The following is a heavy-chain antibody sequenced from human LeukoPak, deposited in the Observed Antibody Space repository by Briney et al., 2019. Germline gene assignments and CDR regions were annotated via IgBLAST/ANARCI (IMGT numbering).Heavy chain of an antibody. D-gene: IGHD5-18*01. J-gene: IGHJ6*02. Sequence: PGGSLRLSCAASGFTVSSNYMSWVRQAPGKGLEWVSVIHSGGSTYYADSVRGRFTISRDNSKNTLYLQMNRLRAEDTAVYYCATHVDTAMVTYYYYYGMDVWGQGTTVTVSS. CDR3: ATHVDTAMVTYYYYYGMDV. CDR1: GFTVSSNY. V-gene: IGHV3-53*01. CDR2: IHSGGST.